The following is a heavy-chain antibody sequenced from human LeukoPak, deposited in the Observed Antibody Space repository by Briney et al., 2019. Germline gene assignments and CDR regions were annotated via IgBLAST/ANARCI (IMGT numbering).Heavy chain of an antibody. CDR1: GFTFSNYG. Sequence: PGGSLRLSCAASGFTFSNYGMSWVRQAPGKGLEWVSFIGGSGSNTYYADSVKGRFTVSRDNARNTLYLQMYSLRAEDTAAYYCVRDGDDYNLDYWGQGSLVTVSS. CDR2: IGGSGSNT. D-gene: IGHD5-24*01. V-gene: IGHV3-23*01. CDR3: VRDGDDYNLDY. J-gene: IGHJ4*02.